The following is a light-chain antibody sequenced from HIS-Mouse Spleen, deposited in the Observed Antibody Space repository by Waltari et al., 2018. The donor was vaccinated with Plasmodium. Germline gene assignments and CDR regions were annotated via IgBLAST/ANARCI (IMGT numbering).Light chain of an antibody. CDR3: QQYNSYSWT. J-gene: IGKJ1*01. V-gene: IGKV1-5*03. CDR1: QSISSW. Sequence: DIQMPQSPSTLSASVADRVTITCRASQSISSWLAWYQQKPGKAPKLLIYKASSLESGVPSRFSGSGSGTEFTLTISSLQPDDFATYYCQQYNSYSWTFGQGTKVEIK. CDR2: KAS.